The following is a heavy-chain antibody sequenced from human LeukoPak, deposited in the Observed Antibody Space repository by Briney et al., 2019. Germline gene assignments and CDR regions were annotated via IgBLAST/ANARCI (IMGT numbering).Heavy chain of an antibody. CDR3: CTGDYYDSSGYYYFSDY. Sequence: GRALRLSCAASGFTFSSYGMHWVRQAPGKGLEWVAVISYDGSNKYYADSVKGRFTISRDNSKNTLYLQMNSLRAEDTAVYYCCTGDYYDSSGYYYFSDYWGQGTLVTVSS. J-gene: IGHJ4*02. V-gene: IGHV3-30*03. CDR1: GFTFSSYG. CDR2: ISYDGSNK. D-gene: IGHD3-22*01.